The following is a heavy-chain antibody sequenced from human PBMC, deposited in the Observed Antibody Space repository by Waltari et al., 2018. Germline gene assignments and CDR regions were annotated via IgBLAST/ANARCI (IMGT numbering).Heavy chain of an antibody. Sequence: QVQLQESGPGLVKPSETLSLTCTVSGGSISSYYWSWIRQPPGKGLEWIGYIYYSGSTNYNPSLKSRVTISVDTSKNQFSRKLSSVTAADTAVYYCARAPDMLTGYPYYMDVWGKGTTVIVSS. CDR3: ARAPDMLTGYPYYMDV. J-gene: IGHJ6*03. D-gene: IGHD3-9*01. V-gene: IGHV4-59*01. CDR1: GGSISSYY. CDR2: IYYSGST.